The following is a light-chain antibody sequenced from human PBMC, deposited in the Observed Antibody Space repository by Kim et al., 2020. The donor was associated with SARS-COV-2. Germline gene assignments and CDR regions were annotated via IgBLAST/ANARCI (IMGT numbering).Light chain of an antibody. CDR1: SLRIYY. CDR2: GKN. CDR3: NSRDSSGNHWV. J-gene: IGLJ3*02. Sequence: LGQTVRITCQGDSLRIYYASWYQQKPGQAPVLVIYGKNNRPSGIPDRFSGSSSGNTASLTITGAQAEDEADYYCNSRDSSGNHWVFGGGTKLTFL. V-gene: IGLV3-19*01.